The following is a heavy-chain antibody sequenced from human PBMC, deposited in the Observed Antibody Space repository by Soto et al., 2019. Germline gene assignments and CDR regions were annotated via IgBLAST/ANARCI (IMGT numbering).Heavy chain of an antibody. CDR2: ISSSGYI. CDR3: ARDCSGGSCYPGMDV. V-gene: IGHV3-21*01. Sequence: EVQLVESGGGLVKPGGSLRLSCAASGFNFNSYTINWVRQAPGKRLEWLSSISSSGYIFSTDSVRGRFTISRDHARNSVYLQINSLRAEDTAVYLWARDCSGGSCYPGMDVWGQGTTVTVSS. J-gene: IGHJ6*02. D-gene: IGHD2-15*01. CDR1: GFNFNSYT.